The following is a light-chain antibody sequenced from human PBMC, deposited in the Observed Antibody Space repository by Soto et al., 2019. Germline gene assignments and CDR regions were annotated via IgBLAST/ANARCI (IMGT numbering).Light chain of an antibody. V-gene: IGKV3-20*01. J-gene: IGKJ3*01. Sequence: EMVLPQSPVTLSLSPGEIATLSCRASQSVSSSYLAWYQQKPGQAPRLLIYGVSSMATGIPDRFSGSGSGRDFTLTISRLEPEDFAVDYCYHSVNSIFTFGPGTKVEI. CDR2: GVS. CDR1: QSVSSSY. CDR3: YHSVNSIFT.